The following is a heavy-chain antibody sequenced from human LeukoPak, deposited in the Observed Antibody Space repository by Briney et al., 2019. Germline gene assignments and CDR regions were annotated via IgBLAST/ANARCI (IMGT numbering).Heavy chain of an antibody. J-gene: IGHJ4*02. D-gene: IGHD3-22*01. V-gene: IGHV5-51*01. CDR3: ARRYYYDSSGYYYDY. Sequence: PGESLKISCKGSGYRFTSYWIGWVRQMSGKGLEWMGVIYPGDSDTRYSPSFQGQVTISADKSISTAYLQWSSLKASDTAMYYCARRYYYDSSGYYYDYWGQGTLVTVSS. CDR1: GYRFTSYW. CDR2: IYPGDSDT.